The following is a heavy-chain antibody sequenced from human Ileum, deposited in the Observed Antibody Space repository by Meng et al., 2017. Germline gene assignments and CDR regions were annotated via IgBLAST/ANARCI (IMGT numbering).Heavy chain of an antibody. CDR2: IYWDDDN. CDR3: AHGSGWLFDY. D-gene: IGHD6-19*01. CDR1: GLSLSSLAQA. Sequence: QTTLKESGPTLLKTTPTLALACTFTGLSLSSLAQAVGWFRQPPGKALEWLALIYWDDDNHYSPSLRSRLTFTKDASRNQVVITLTNMDPMDTATYFCAHGSGWLFDYWGQGTLVTVSS. V-gene: IGHV2-5*02. J-gene: IGHJ4*02.